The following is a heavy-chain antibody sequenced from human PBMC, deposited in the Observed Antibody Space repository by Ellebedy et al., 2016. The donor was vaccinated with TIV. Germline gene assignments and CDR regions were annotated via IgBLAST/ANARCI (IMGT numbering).Heavy chain of an antibody. J-gene: IGHJ3*02. D-gene: IGHD2-21*02. CDR1: GYTFTSYY. V-gene: IGHV1-46*01. CDR3: ARVVMETAFDAFDI. CDR2: VNPSGGST. Sequence: AASVKVSCKASGYTFTSYYMHWVRQAPGQGLAWMGIVNPSGGSTDYAQTFQDRVTMTRDTSTSTLYLELSSLRSEDTALYYCARVVMETAFDAFDIWGQGTMVTVSS.